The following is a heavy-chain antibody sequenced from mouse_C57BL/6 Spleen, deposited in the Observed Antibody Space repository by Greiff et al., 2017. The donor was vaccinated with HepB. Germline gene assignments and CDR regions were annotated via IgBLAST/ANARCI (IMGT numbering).Heavy chain of an antibody. D-gene: IGHD3-2*02. CDR3: ARTAQAIFDY. V-gene: IGHV1-22*01. Sequence: QLQQTGPELVKPGASVKMSCKASGYTFTDYNMHWVKQSHGKSLEWIGYINPNNGGTSYNQKFKGKATLTVNKSSSTAYMELRSLTSEDSAVYYCARTAQAIFDYWGQGTTLTVSS. J-gene: IGHJ2*01. CDR1: GYTFTDYN. CDR2: INPNNGGT.